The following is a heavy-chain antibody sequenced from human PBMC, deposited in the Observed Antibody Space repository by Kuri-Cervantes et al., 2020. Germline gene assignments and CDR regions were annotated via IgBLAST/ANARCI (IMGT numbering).Heavy chain of an antibody. D-gene: IGHD3-10*01. CDR1: GGSISSSSYY. CDR3: ARRPVYYYGSGSYRGWFDP. CDR2: INHSGST. J-gene: IGHJ5*02. Sequence: GSLRLSCTVSGGSISSSSYYWGWIRRPPGKGLEWIGEINHSGSTNYNPSLKSRVTISVDTSKNQFSLKLSSVTAADTAVYYCARRPVYYYGSGSYRGWFDPWGQGTLVTVSS. V-gene: IGHV4-39*07.